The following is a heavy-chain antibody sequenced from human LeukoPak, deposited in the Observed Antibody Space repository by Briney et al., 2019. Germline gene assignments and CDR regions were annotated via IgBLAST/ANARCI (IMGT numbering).Heavy chain of an antibody. CDR3: AKDRGYDNGWYVDY. J-gene: IGHJ4*02. D-gene: IGHD6-13*01. Sequence: GGSLRLSCAASGFTFSSYAMNSVRQAPGKGLEWVSAISGSGGSTYYVDSVKGRFTISRDTSKNTLYLQMNSLRAEDTAVYYCAKDRGYDNGWYVDYWGQGTLVTVSS. V-gene: IGHV3-23*01. CDR2: ISGSGGST. CDR1: GFTFSSYA.